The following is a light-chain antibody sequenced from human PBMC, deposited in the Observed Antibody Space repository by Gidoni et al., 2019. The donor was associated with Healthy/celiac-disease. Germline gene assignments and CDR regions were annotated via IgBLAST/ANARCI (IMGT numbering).Light chain of an antibody. Sequence: IVLPQSPGTMSLSPGERATLSRRASQSVSSSYLAWYQQKPGQAPRLLIYGASSRATGIPDRFSGSGSGTDFTLTISRLEPEDFAVYYCQQYGSSPRTFGQGTKVEIK. CDR2: GAS. V-gene: IGKV3-20*01. J-gene: IGKJ1*01. CDR1: QSVSSSY. CDR3: QQYGSSPRT.